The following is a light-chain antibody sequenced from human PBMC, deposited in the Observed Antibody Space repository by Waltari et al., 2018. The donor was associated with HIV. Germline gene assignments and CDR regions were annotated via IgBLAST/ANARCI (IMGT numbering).Light chain of an antibody. CDR1: QSITSN. Sequence: EIVMTQSPATLSVSPGERATLSCRASQSITSNLAWYQQKPGQAPNLLIYGASTRATGIPGRFSGSGSGTEFTLTISSLQSEDFAVYYCQHYNNWPPMYTFGQGTKLEIK. J-gene: IGKJ2*01. CDR3: QHYNNWPPMYT. CDR2: GAS. V-gene: IGKV3-15*01.